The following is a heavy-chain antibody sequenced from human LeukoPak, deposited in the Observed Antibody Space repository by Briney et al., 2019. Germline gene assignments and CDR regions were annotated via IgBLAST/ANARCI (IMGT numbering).Heavy chain of an antibody. V-gene: IGHV4-38-2*01. Sequence: TSETLSLTCAVSGYSISSGYYWGWIRQPPGKGLEWIGEINHSGSTNYNPSLKSRVTISVDTSKNQFSLKLSSVTAADTAVYYCARGMYGDYGRWRGRPFFFDYWGQGTLVTVSS. CDR2: INHSGST. CDR3: ARGMYGDYGRWRGRPFFFDY. CDR1: GYSISSGYY. J-gene: IGHJ4*02. D-gene: IGHD4-17*01.